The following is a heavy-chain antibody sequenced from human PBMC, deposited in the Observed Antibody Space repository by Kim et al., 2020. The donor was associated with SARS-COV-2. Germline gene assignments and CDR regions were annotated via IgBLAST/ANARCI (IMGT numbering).Heavy chain of an antibody. Sequence: GGSLRLSCAASGFTFSSYAMHWVRQAPGKGLEWVAVISYDGSNKYYADSVKGRFTISRDNSKNTLYLQMNSLRAEDTAVYYCARAGTFFRQWLVAGLDYWGQGTLVTVSS. CDR1: GFTFSSYA. CDR2: ISYDGSNK. CDR3: ARAGTFFRQWLVAGLDY. V-gene: IGHV3-30*04. J-gene: IGHJ4*02. D-gene: IGHD6-19*01.